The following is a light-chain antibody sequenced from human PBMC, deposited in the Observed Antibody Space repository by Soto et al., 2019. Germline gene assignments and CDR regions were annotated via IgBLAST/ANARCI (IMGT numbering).Light chain of an antibody. CDR1: QSIRYY. CDR3: QHHNSYSQT. Sequence: EIQLTQSPATLSASVGDRVTITCRASQSIRYYLAWYQQMPGKAPKLLIYGASSLQSGVPSRFSGSGSGTEFTLTISSLQPDDFATYFCQHHNSYSQTFGQGTKVEIK. CDR2: GAS. V-gene: IGKV1-5*01. J-gene: IGKJ1*01.